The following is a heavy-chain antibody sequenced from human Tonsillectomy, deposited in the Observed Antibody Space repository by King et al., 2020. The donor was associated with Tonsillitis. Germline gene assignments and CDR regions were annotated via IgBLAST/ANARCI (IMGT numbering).Heavy chain of an antibody. V-gene: IGHV3-30*18. CDR2: ISYDGSNK. D-gene: IGHD3-3*01. CDR1: GFTFSSYG. J-gene: IGHJ6*02. CDR3: AKDIFQERGEWFLYYYYYSMDV. Sequence: QLVQSGGGVVQPGRSLRLSCAASGFTFSSYGMHWVRQAPGKGLEWVAVISYDGSNKYYADSVKGRFTISRDNSKNTLYLQMNSLRAEDTAVYYCAKDIFQERGEWFLYYYYYSMDVWGQGTTVTVSS.